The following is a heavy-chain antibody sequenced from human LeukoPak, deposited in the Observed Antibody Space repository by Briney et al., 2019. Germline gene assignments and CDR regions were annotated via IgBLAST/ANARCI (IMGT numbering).Heavy chain of an antibody. Sequence: SQTLSLTCTVSGGSISSGDYYWSWIRQPPGRGLEWIGSIYYSGSTYYSPSLKSRVTISVDTSKNQFSLKLNSVTAADTAVYYCARHRIPAADDAFDIWGQGTMVTVSS. CDR2: IYYSGST. D-gene: IGHD6-13*01. CDR3: ARHRIPAADDAFDI. V-gene: IGHV4-30-2*03. J-gene: IGHJ3*02. CDR1: GGSISSGDYY.